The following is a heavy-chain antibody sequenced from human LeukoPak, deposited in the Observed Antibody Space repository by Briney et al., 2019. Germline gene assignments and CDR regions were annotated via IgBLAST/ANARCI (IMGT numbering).Heavy chain of an antibody. CDR1: GFTFSSYW. CDR3: ARVQTSRNIRITIFGVTKGPVNWFDP. J-gene: IGHJ5*02. Sequence: GGSLRLSCAASGFTFSSYWMSWVRQAPGKGLEWVANIKQDGSEKYYVDSVKGRFTISKDNAKNSLYLQMNSLRAEDTAVYYCARVQTSRNIRITIFGVTKGPVNWFDPWGQGTLVTVSS. V-gene: IGHV3-7*01. D-gene: IGHD3-3*01. CDR2: IKQDGSEK.